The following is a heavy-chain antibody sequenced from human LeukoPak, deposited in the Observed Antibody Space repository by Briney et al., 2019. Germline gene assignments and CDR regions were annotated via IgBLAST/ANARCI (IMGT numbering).Heavy chain of an antibody. V-gene: IGHV3-72*01. CDR2: IRNKANRYTT. Sequence: GGSLRLSCAASGFTFSDHHMDWVRQAPGEGLEWVARIRNKANRYTTEYAASVKGRFTISRDDSENSLYLQMDSLKTEDTAVYYCAKSPLGIAPFDYWGQGTLVTVSS. D-gene: IGHD7-27*01. CDR3: AKSPLGIAPFDY. CDR1: GFTFSDHH. J-gene: IGHJ4*02.